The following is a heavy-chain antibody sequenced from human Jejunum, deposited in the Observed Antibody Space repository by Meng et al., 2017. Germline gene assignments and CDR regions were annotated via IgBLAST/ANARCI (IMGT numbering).Heavy chain of an antibody. J-gene: IGHJ5*02. CDR1: GGSLRTGAYY. CDR3: ARLGITETIGGFDP. D-gene: IGHD1-7*01. Sequence: QLQESGPGLVKHSQTLSLTCTVSGGSLRTGAYYWSWIRQPPGKGLEWIGYIYYTGSTFYNPSLKSQVSISLETSQNQFSLKVTSVTAADTAFYYCARLGITETIGGFDPWGQGILVTVSS. CDR2: IYYTGST. V-gene: IGHV4-31*01.